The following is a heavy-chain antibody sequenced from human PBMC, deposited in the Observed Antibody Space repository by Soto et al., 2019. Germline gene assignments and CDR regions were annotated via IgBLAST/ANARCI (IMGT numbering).Heavy chain of an antibody. J-gene: IGHJ3*02. CDR1: GYSFTSYW. D-gene: IGHD2-21*02. V-gene: IGHV5-51*01. CDR2: TYPGDSDT. CDR3: ARIRRAVVTPDAFDI. Sequence: PGESLKISCKGSGYSFTSYWIGWVRQMPGKGLEWMGTTYPGDSDTRYSPSFQGQVTISADKSISTAYLQWSSLKASDTAMYYCARIRRAVVTPDAFDIWGQGTMVTVSS.